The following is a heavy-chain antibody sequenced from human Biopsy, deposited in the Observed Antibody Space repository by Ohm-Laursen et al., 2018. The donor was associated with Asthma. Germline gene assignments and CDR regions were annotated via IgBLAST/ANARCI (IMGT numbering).Heavy chain of an antibody. D-gene: IGHD3-9*01. CDR2: INAGDGNT. Sequence: ATVKISCKASGYTFIHFAIHWVRQAPGQRLEWMGWINAGDGNTKYSQKFQGRVTITRDTSASTAYMDLRSLRSEDTAMYYCARTYYDFLTGQVNDAFTLWGQGTMVTVSS. V-gene: IGHV1-3*01. CDR3: ARTYYDFLTGQVNDAFTL. CDR1: GYTFIHFA. J-gene: IGHJ3*01.